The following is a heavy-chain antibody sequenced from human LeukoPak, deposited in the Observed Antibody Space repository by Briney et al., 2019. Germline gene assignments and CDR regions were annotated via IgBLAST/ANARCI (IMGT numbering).Heavy chain of an antibody. CDR2: IKSRTGGGTT. J-gene: IGHJ4*02. D-gene: IGHD5-24*01. CDR1: GFTFSSAW. V-gene: IGHV3-15*01. CDR3: ATEFYSNGYNF. Sequence: TGGSLRLSCPGSGFTFSSAWMTWVRQIPGKGLEWVGHIKSRTGGGTTYYAAPVKGRFTISRDDTKNTVYLQMNSLKTEDSALYFCATEFYSNGYNFWGQGTLVIVSS.